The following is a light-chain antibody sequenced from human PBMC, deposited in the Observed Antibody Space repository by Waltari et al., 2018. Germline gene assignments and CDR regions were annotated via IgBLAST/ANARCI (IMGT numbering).Light chain of an antibody. CDR3: SSYTTSSAPGV. CDR2: EVS. Sequence: QSALTQPASVSGSPGQSITISCSGTDSDVGPYDFVSWYPQHPGKAPHLIIYEVSNRPSGISNRFSASKSGNTASLTISGLQAEDEADYYCSSYTTSSAPGVFGTGTRVTVL. CDR1: DSDVGPYDF. J-gene: IGLJ1*01. V-gene: IGLV2-14*01.